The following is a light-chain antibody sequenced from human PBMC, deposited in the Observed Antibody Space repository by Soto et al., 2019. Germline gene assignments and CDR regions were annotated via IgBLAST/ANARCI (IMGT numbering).Light chain of an antibody. CDR1: QGVSRK. J-gene: IGKJ5*01. CDR3: QQYIKWPIT. CDR2: DAS. Sequence: DIVMTQSPATLSVAPGERVTFSCRASQGVSRKLAWYQHKPGQAPRLLISDASTRATGIPARFSGSGSGTEFTLTVSSLQSEDFAVYYCQQYIKWPITFGQGTRLEIK. V-gene: IGKV3-15*01.